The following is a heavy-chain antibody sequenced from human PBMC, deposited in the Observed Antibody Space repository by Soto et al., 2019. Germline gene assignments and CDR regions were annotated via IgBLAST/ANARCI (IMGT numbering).Heavy chain of an antibody. CDR1: GFPFSSYW. D-gene: IGHD2-2*02. J-gene: IGHJ6*03. Sequence: EVQLVESGGGLVQPGGSLRLSCAASGFPFSSYWMNWVRQRPGKGLVWISRINNDGSGTTYADSVRGRFTITRDNAKNTASLQMNTPRAENTAVYYCVGSVGDLADVPAGIPADKAYHDDYMDGWGKGTTVTVSS. CDR3: VGSVGDLADVPAGIPADKAYHDDYMDG. CDR2: INNDGSGT. V-gene: IGHV3-74*01.